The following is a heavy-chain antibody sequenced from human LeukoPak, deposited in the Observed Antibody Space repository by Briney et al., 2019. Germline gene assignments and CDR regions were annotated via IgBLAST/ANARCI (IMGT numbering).Heavy chain of an antibody. J-gene: IGHJ4*02. CDR2: IKNKTDGGTT. CDR1: GFTFSNAW. D-gene: IGHD5-18*01. Sequence: GGSLTLSCAASGFTFSNAWMSWVRQAPGKGLEWVGRIKNKTDGGTTDYAAPVKGRFTISRDDSKNTLYLQMNSLKTEDTAVYYCTTETPYSYGPPAFDYWGQGTLVTVPS. CDR3: TTETPYSYGPPAFDY. V-gene: IGHV3-15*01.